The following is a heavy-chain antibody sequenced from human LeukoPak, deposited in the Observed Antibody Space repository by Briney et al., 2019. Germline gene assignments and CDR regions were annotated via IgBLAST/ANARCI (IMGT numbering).Heavy chain of an antibody. CDR1: GSTFSTYG. D-gene: IGHD3-9*01. V-gene: IGHV1-18*01. CDR3: ASALNYDIFTGDHDSFDL. J-gene: IGHJ3*01. CDR2: ISVYSGHT. Sequence: GASVKVSCKADGSTFSTYGFIWVRQAPGQGLEWMGWISVYSGHTDYSQSFQGRLTLTTDTSTRTAYMELRSLRSDDTAVYYCASALNYDIFTGDHDSFDLWGQGTLVTVSS.